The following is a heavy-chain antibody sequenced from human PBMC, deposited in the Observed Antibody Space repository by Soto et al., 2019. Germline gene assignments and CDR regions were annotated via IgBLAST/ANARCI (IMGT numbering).Heavy chain of an antibody. CDR2: ISGSGVSK. D-gene: IGHD1-26*01. J-gene: IGHJ4*02. V-gene: IGHV3-23*01. CDR1: GFIFSSSA. CDR3: AKDRSPGATTWNVY. Sequence: DVQLLESGGALVQPGGSLRLSCVVSGFIFSSSAMNWVRQAPGKGLEWVSTISGSGVSKYYADSVKGRFTISRDNSNNTVSLQMNSLRPEDAAVYYCAKDRSPGATTWNVYWGQGTLVTVSS.